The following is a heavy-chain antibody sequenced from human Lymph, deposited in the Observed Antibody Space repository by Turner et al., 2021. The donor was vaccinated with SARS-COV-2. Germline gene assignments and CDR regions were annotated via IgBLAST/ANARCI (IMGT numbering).Heavy chain of an antibody. J-gene: IGHJ3*02. V-gene: IGHV1-2*02. CDR2: INPNSGGT. CDR1: GYTFTCYY. CDR3: ARSLGYSSGWYGDAFDI. Sequence: QVQLVQSVAEVQKPGASVKVSCKASGYTFTCYYVHWVRQAPGQGLEWMGWINPNSGGTDYAQNCQGRVTMTRDTSISTAYMELSRLSSDDTAVYYCARSLGYSSGWYGDAFDIWGLGTMVTVSS. D-gene: IGHD6-19*01.